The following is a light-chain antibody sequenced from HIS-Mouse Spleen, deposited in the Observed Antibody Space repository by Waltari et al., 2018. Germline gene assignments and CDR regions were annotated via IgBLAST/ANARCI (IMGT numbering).Light chain of an antibody. CDR1: SSDVGGYNY. CDR2: DVS. Sequence: QSALTQPASVSGSPGQSITIPCTGTSSDVGGYNYVPWYQQHPGKAPKLMLYDVSNRPSGVSNRFSGSKSGNTASLTISGLQAEDEADYYCSSYTSSSFNVVFGGGTKLTVL. J-gene: IGLJ2*01. V-gene: IGLV2-14*03. CDR3: SSYTSSSFNVV.